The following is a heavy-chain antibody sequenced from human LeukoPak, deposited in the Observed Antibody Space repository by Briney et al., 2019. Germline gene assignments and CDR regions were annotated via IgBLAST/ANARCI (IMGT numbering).Heavy chain of an antibody. D-gene: IGHD6-19*01. CDR2: IHFSGST. J-gene: IGHJ3*02. Sequence: SETLSLTCTVSGGSISSHYWSWIRQPPGKGLEWIGCIHFSGSTNYNPSFKSRVTISVDTSKNQFSLKLSSVTAADTAVYYCARDENTSAWYSAFDIWAQGTMVTVSS. V-gene: IGHV4-59*11. CDR1: GGSISSHY. CDR3: ARDENTSAWYSAFDI.